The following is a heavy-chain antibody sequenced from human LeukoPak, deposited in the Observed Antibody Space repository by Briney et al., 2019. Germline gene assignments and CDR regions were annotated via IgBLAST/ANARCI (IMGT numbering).Heavy chain of an antibody. CDR2: ISSGSSYI. Sequence: SGGSLRLSCAASGFTFSSYSMNWVRQAPGKGLEWVSSISSGSSYIYYADSVKGRFTISRDNAKNSLYLQMNSLRAEDTAVYYCARDRAFYFDYWGQGTLVTVSS. CDR3: ARDRAFYFDY. J-gene: IGHJ4*02. V-gene: IGHV3-21*01. CDR1: GFTFSSYS.